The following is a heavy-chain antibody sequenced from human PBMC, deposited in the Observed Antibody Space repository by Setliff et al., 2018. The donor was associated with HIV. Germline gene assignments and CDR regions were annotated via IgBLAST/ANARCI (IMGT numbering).Heavy chain of an antibody. V-gene: IGHV1-46*01. J-gene: IGHJ4*02. CDR3: ARDRRPAGINYGYGYLDD. CDR2: INPSGGRT. CDR1: GYTFTSYY. D-gene: IGHD2-2*02. Sequence: ASVKVSCKASGYTFTSYYMHWVRQAPGQGLEWMGIINPSGGRTTYAQKFQGRVTITRDTSASTAYMELSSLRSEDTAVYYCARDRRPAGINYGYGYLDDWGQGTLVTVSS.